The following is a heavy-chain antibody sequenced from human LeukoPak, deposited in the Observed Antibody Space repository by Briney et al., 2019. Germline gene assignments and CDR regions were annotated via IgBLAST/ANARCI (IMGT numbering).Heavy chain of an antibody. CDR2: INHSGST. CDR3: ARANYYYDSSGYLY. D-gene: IGHD3-22*01. CDR1: GGSFSGYY. V-gene: IGHV4-34*01. Sequence: SETLSLTCAVYGGSFSGYYWSWIRQPPGKGLEWIGEINHSGSTNYNPSLKSRVTISVDTSKNQFSLKLSSVTAADTAVYYCARANYYYDSSGYLYWGQGTLVTVSS. J-gene: IGHJ4*02.